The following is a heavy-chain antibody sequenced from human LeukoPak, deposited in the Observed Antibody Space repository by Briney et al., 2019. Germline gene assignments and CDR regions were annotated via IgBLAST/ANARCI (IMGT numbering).Heavy chain of an antibody. Sequence: ASVKVSCKASGYTFTSYYMHWVRQAPGQGLEWMGIINPSGGSTSYAQKFQGRVTMTRDTSTSTVYMELSSLRSEDTAVYYCARGPSLIVVVPAAMSGLGYWGQGTLVTVSS. CDR3: ARGPSLIVVVPAAMSGLGY. CDR2: INPSGGST. CDR1: GYTFTSYY. D-gene: IGHD2-2*01. J-gene: IGHJ4*02. V-gene: IGHV1-46*01.